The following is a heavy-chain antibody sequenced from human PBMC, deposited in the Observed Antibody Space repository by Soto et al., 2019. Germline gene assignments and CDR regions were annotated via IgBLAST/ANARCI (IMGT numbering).Heavy chain of an antibody. CDR2: INPNSGGT. CDR1: GYTFTGYY. Sequence: QVQLVQSGAEVKKPGASVKVSCKASGYTFTGYYMHWVRQAPGQGLERMGWINPNSGGTNYAQKFQGRVTMTRDTSISTAYMELSRLRSDDTAVYYCASGPLYNWIPGGDDYWGQGTLVTVSS. J-gene: IGHJ4*02. V-gene: IGHV1-2*02. D-gene: IGHD1-20*01. CDR3: ASGPLYNWIPGGDDY.